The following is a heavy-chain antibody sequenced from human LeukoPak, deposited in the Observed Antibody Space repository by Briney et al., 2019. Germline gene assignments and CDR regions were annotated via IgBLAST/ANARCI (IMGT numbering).Heavy chain of an antibody. J-gene: IGHJ5*02. Sequence: PSETLSLTCAVYGGSFSGYYWSWIRQAPGKGLEWIGEINHSGSTNYNPSLKSRVTISVDTSKNQFSLKLSSVTAADTAVYYCARGTLVRARREFDPWGQGTLVTVSS. CDR1: GGSFSGYY. D-gene: IGHD3-10*01. V-gene: IGHV4-34*01. CDR3: ARGTLVRARREFDP. CDR2: INHSGST.